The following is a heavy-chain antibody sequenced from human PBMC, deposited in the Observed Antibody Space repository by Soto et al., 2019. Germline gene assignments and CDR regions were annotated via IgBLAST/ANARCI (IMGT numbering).Heavy chain of an antibody. CDR2: ISWNSGSI. V-gene: IGHV3-9*01. CDR3: AKDWDYDSSGDFDY. Sequence: EVQLVESGGGLVQPGRSLRLSCAASGFTFDDYAMHWVRQAPGKGLEWVSGISWNSGSIGYADSVKGRFTISRDNAKRPLYLKMNSLRAEDTALYYCAKDWDYDSSGDFDYWGQGTLVTVSS. D-gene: IGHD3-22*01. CDR1: GFTFDDYA. J-gene: IGHJ4*02.